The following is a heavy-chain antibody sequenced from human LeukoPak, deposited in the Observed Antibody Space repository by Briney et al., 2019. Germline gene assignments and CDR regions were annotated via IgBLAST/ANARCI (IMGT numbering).Heavy chain of an antibody. CDR2: IIPILGIA. D-gene: IGHD6-19*01. CDR1: GGTFSSYA. V-gene: IGHV1-69*04. J-gene: IGHJ6*03. CDR3: ARVAESWEGAQWLVRSYYYYYMDV. Sequence: SVKFSCKAFGGTFSSYAIRWVRQAPGQPLEWLGRIIPILGIANYAQKFQGRVTITADKSTSTAYMELSSLRSEDTAVYYCARVAESWEGAQWLVRSYYYYYMDVWGKGTTVTVSS.